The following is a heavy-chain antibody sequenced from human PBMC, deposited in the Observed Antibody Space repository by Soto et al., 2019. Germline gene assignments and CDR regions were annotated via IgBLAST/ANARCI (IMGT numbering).Heavy chain of an antibody. Sequence: SETLSLTCAVYGGSFSGYYWSWIRQPPGKGLEWIGEINHSGSTNYNPSLKSRVTISVDTSKNQFSLKLSSVTAADTAVYYCARGRYNHRYNWNYGPNWFDPWGQGTLVTAPQ. J-gene: IGHJ5*02. CDR2: INHSGST. D-gene: IGHD1-7*01. V-gene: IGHV4-34*01. CDR3: ARGRYNHRYNWNYGPNWFDP. CDR1: GGSFSGYY.